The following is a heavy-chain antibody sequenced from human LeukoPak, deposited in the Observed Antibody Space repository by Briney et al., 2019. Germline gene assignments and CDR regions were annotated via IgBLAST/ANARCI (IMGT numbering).Heavy chain of an antibody. J-gene: IGHJ4*02. CDR3: ASPSDTVSYDLPYFDY. Sequence: PAETLSPTCTVSGGSISSSSYYWGWIRQPPGKGLEWIGSIDYSGSTYYNPSLKSRVTISVDTSKNQFSLKLSSVTAADTAVYYCASPSDTVSYDLPYFDYWGQGTRVTVSA. V-gene: IGHV4-39*01. CDR1: GGSISSSSYY. D-gene: IGHD3/OR15-3a*01. CDR2: IDYSGST.